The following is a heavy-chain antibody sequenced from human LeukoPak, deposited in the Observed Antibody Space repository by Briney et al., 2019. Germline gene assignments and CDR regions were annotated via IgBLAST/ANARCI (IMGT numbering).Heavy chain of an antibody. CDR1: GGSFSGYY. CDR3: ARDLSSSWYVGGNFDY. CDR2: INHSGST. Sequence: SETLSLTCAVYGGSFSGYYWTWIRQSPGKGLEWIGEINHSGSTNYNPSLKSRVTISVDTSKNQFSLKLSSVTAADTAVYYCARDLSSSWYVGGNFDYWGQGTLVTVSS. J-gene: IGHJ4*02. V-gene: IGHV4-34*01. D-gene: IGHD6-13*01.